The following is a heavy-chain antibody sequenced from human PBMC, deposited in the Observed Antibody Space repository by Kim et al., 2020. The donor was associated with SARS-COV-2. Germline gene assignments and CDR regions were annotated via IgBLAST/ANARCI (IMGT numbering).Heavy chain of an antibody. CDR3: ARDTPYYDFWSGYSY. CDR2: INAGNGNT. D-gene: IGHD3-3*01. Sequence: ASVKVSCKASGYTFTSYAMHWVRQAPGQRLEWMGWINAGNGNTKYSQKFQGRVTITRDTSASTAYMELSSLRSEDTAVYYCARDTPYYDFWSGYSYWGQGTLVTVSS. CDR1: GYTFTSYA. J-gene: IGHJ4*02. V-gene: IGHV1-3*01.